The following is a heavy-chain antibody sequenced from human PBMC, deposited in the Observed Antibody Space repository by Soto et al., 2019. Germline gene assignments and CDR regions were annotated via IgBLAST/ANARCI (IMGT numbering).Heavy chain of an antibody. CDR3: ARDRYRIAARPGWFDP. Sequence: SLRLSCAASGFTFSSYGMHWVRQAPGKGLEWVAVIWYDGSNKYYADSVKGRFTISRDNSKNTLYLQMNSLRAEDTAVYYCARDRYRIAARPGWFDPWGQGTLVTVSS. D-gene: IGHD6-6*01. V-gene: IGHV3-33*01. J-gene: IGHJ5*02. CDR2: IWYDGSNK. CDR1: GFTFSSYG.